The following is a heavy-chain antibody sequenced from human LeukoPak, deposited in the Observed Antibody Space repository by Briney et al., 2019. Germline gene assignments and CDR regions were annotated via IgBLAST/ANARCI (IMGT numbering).Heavy chain of an antibody. D-gene: IGHD1-7*01. J-gene: IGHJ6*03. CDR2: AHYSGST. CDR1: GGSISSSCCS. V-gene: IGHV4-39*07. Sequence: SETLSLTCTVSGGSISSSCCSWGWIRQPPGKGLEWIGSAHYSGSTYYNPSLKSRVTISVDTSKNQFSLKLSSVTAADAAVYYCARLTGTYYYYYMDVWGKGTTVTVSS. CDR3: ARLTGTYYYYYMDV.